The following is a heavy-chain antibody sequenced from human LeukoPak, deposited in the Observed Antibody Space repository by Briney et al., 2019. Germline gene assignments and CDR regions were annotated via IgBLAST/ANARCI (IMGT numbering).Heavy chain of an antibody. V-gene: IGHV4-59*01. Sequence: SETLSLTCTVSGGSISSYYWSWIRQPPGKGLEWIGYIYYSGSTNYNPSLKSRVTISVDTSKNQFSLKLSSVTAADTAVYYCAKDRPLGPFGELLPANWFDPWGQGTLVTVSS. CDR3: AKDRPLGPFGELLPANWFDP. CDR2: IYYSGST. D-gene: IGHD3-10*01. J-gene: IGHJ5*02. CDR1: GGSISSYY.